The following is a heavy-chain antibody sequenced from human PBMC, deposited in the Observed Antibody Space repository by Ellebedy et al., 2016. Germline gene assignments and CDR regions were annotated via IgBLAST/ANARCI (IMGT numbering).Heavy chain of an antibody. CDR3: ARDSGGYSSLADYYMDV. CDR1: GGTFSSYA. CDR2: INPSGGST. D-gene: IGHD2-15*01. J-gene: IGHJ6*03. V-gene: IGHV1-46*01. Sequence: ASVKVSCKASGGTFSSYAISWVRQAPGQGLEWMGIINPSGGSTSYAQKFQGRVTMTRDTSTSTVYMELSSLRSEDTAVYYCARDSGGYSSLADYYMDVWGKGTTVTVSS.